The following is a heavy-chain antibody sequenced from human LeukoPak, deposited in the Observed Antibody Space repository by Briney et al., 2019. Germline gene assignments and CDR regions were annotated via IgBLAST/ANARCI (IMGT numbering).Heavy chain of an antibody. V-gene: IGHV4-59*08. D-gene: IGHD3-9*01. J-gene: IGHJ6*03. Sequence: SETLSLTCTVSGGSVSSYYWSWIRQPPGKGLEWIGYIYYSGSTNYNPSLKSRVTISVDTSKNQFSLKLSSVTAADTAVYYCARSYYDILTGKGYYMDVWGKGTTVTVSS. CDR3: ARSYYDILTGKGYYMDV. CDR1: GGSVSSYY. CDR2: IYYSGST.